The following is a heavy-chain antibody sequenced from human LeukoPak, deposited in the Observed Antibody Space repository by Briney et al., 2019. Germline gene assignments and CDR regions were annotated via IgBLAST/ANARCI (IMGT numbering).Heavy chain of an antibody. CDR1: GYSISSGYY. CDR3: ARAPGGSTRDYYYYYMDV. V-gene: IGHV4-38-2*02. J-gene: IGHJ6*03. D-gene: IGHD2-2*01. Sequence: SETLSLTCTVSGYSISSGYYWGWIRQPPGKGLEWIGSIYHSGSTYYNPSLKSRVTISVDTSKNQFSLKLSSVTAADTAVYYCARAPGGSTRDYYYYYMDVWGKGTTVTVSS. CDR2: IYHSGST.